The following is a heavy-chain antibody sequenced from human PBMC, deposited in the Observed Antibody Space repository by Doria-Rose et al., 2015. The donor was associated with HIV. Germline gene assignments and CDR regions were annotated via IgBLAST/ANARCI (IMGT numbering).Heavy chain of an antibody. CDR2: IFHTGST. J-gene: IGHJ4*02. CDR1: GGSISHYY. CDR3: ARVLSGTYDY. V-gene: IGHV4-59*01. Sequence: QVQLQESGPGLVKPSETLSLTCSVSGGSISHYYWSWIRPPPGNGLEYIGDIFHTGSTNYSHSLKSRVSISIDTSKNKFSLRLSSVTAADTAVYYCARVLSGTYDYWGRGTLVTVSS. D-gene: IGHD1-26*01.